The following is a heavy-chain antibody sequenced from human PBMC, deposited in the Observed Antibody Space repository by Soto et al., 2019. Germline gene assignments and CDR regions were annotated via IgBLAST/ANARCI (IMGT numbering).Heavy chain of an antibody. CDR1: GFTFSSYW. Sequence: AGGSLRLSCAASGFTFSSYWMSWVRQAPGTGLEWVANIKQDGSEKYYVDSVKGRFTISRDNAKNSLYLQMNSLRAEDTAVYYCASIAAAGFYYYYYYMDVWGKGTTVTVSS. V-gene: IGHV3-7*01. CDR3: ASIAAAGFYYYYYYMDV. CDR2: IKQDGSEK. D-gene: IGHD6-13*01. J-gene: IGHJ6*03.